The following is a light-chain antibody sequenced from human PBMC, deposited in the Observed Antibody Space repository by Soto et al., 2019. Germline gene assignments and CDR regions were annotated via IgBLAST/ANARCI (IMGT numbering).Light chain of an antibody. CDR2: SNN. CDR3: AAWDDSLNGPV. V-gene: IGLV1-44*01. CDR1: SSNIGSNS. J-gene: IGLJ1*01. Sequence: QSVLTQPPSASGTPGQRVSISCSGSSSNIGSNSVNWYQQLPGTAPKLLIYSNNQRPSGVPDRISGSKSGTSASLAISGLQYEDEADYHCAAWDDSLNGPVFGTGTKLTVL.